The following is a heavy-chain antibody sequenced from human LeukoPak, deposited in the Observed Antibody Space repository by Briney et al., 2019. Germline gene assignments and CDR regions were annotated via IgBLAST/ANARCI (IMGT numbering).Heavy chain of an antibody. CDR1: GFTSSSYA. D-gene: IGHD1-1*01. CDR2: IWYDGSNK. J-gene: IGHJ6*02. V-gene: IGHV3-33*01. CDR3: AREASLYNMDV. Sequence: GRSLRLSCAASGFTSSSYAMHWVRQAPGKGLEWVAVIWYDGSNKYYADSVKGRFTISRDNSKNTLYLQMNSLRAEDTALYYCAREASLYNMDVWGQGTTVTVSS.